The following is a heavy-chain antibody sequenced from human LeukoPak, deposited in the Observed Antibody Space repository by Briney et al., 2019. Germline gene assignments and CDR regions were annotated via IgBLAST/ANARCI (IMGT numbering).Heavy chain of an antibody. J-gene: IGHJ4*02. CDR3: ARRRPDKYYDFWSGYIDY. CDR2: IYYSGST. Sequence: SETLSLTCTVSGGSISSYYWSWIRQPPGKGLEWIGYIYYSGSTNYNPSLKSRVTISVDTSKNQFSLKLSSVTAADTAVYYCARRRPDKYYDFWSGYIDYWGQGTLVTVSS. CDR1: GGSISSYY. V-gene: IGHV4-59*12. D-gene: IGHD3-3*01.